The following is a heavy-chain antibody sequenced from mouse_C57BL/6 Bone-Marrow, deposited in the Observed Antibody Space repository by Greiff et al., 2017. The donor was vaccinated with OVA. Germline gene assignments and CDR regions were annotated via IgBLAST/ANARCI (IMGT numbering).Heavy chain of an antibody. V-gene: IGHV10-1*01. CDR1: GFSFNTYA. CDR3: VRHNWDEYFDV. Sequence: EVQLVESGGGLVQPKGSLKLSCAASGFSFNTYAMNWVRQAPGKGLEWVARIRSKSNNYATYYADSVKDRFTISRDDSESMLYLQMNNSKTEDTAMYYCVRHNWDEYFDVWGTGTTVTVSS. CDR2: IRSKSNNYAT. D-gene: IGHD4-1*01. J-gene: IGHJ1*03.